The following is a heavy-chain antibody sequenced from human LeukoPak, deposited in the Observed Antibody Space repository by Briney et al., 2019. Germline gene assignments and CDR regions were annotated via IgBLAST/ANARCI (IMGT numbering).Heavy chain of an antibody. J-gene: IGHJ6*03. CDR1: GGSINSDF. CDR2: VYTNGGT. CDR3: AGGHSGSSAKIVYYYYMDV. V-gene: IGHV4-4*07. D-gene: IGHD1-26*01. Sequence: SETLSLTCVVSGGSINSDFWSWIRQPAGKGLEWIGRVYTNGGTNYNPSLKSRVTISIDTAKNQFSLRVRSVTAADTAIYYCAGGHSGSSAKIVYYYYMDVWGKGTTVTVSS.